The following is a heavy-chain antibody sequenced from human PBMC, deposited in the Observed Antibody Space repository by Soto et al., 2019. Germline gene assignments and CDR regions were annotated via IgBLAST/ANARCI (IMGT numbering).Heavy chain of an antibody. CDR1: GFDFSNYA. D-gene: IGHD4-17*01. Sequence: EVQLLESGGDLVQPGGSLRLSCVASGFDFSNYAVTWVRQAQGKGLEWVSSISRSSSVIYYADSVKGRFIISRDNSKNTLYLQMNSLRAEDTARYYCAKDPNGDYIGAFDDWGQGTPVTVSS. CDR2: ISRSSSVI. CDR3: AKDPNGDYIGAFDD. V-gene: IGHV3-23*01. J-gene: IGHJ4*02.